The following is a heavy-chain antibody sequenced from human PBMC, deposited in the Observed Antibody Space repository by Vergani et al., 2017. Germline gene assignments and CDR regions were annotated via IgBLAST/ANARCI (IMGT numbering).Heavy chain of an antibody. Sequence: EVQLLESGGSLKQPGGSVRLSCAASGFTFSTYAMHWVLQAPGKGLEWVSALTGGGGSTYYADSFKGRFIISRNNSRDTLYLQMNLLRPEDTATYYWVKDAGSYENFFDSWGQGTLVTVSS. D-gene: IGHD1-26*01. J-gene: IGHJ4*02. CDR1: GFTFSTYA. CDR3: VKDAGSYENFFDS. CDR2: LTGGGGST. V-gene: IGHV3-23*01.